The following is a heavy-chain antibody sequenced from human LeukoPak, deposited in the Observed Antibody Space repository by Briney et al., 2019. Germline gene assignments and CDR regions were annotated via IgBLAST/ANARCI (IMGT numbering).Heavy chain of an antibody. V-gene: IGHV4-34*01. CDR3: ARGPPGYDSSGYPEVDFDY. CDR1: GGSFSGYY. J-gene: IGHJ4*02. D-gene: IGHD3-22*01. Sequence: PSETLSLTCAVYGGSFSGYYWSWIRQPPGKGLEWIGEINHSGSTNYNPSLKSRVTISVDTSKNQFSLKLSSVTAADTAVYYCARGPPGYDSSGYPEVDFDYWGQGALVTVSS. CDR2: INHSGST.